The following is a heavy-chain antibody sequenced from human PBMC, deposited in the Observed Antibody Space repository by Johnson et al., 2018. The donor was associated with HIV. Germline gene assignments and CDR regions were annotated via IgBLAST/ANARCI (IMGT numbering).Heavy chain of an antibody. CDR1: GFTFSNYG. CDR2: IYSGGST. D-gene: IGHD3-9*01. CDR3: ARAVDILAGPDALDI. Sequence: QVQLVESGGGVVQPGGSLRLSCEVSGFTFSNYGMHWVRQAPGKGLEWVSVIYSGGSTYYADSVKGRFTISRDNSKNTLYRQMNSLRAEDTAVYYCARAVDILAGPDALDIWGQGTLVTVSS. J-gene: IGHJ3*02. V-gene: IGHV3-NL1*01.